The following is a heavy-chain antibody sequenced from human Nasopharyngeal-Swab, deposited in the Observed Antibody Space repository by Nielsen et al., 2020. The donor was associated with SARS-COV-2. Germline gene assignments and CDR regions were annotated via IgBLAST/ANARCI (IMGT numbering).Heavy chain of an antibody. J-gene: IGHJ3*02. CDR3: AARYSSSWWDAFDI. Sequence: GGSLRLSCAASGFTFSSYWMSWVRQAPGKGLEWVANIKQDGSEKYYVDSVKGRFTISRDSARNSLYLQMNSLRAEDTAVYYCAARYSSSWWDAFDIWGQGTMVTVSS. D-gene: IGHD6-13*01. CDR2: IKQDGSEK. CDR1: GFTFSSYW. V-gene: IGHV3-7*01.